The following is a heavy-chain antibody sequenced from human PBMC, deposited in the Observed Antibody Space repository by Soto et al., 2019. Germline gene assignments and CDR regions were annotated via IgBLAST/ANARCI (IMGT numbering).Heavy chain of an antibody. CDR1: GDIVSSNSAA. CDR2: TYYRSKWYN. J-gene: IGHJ5*02. CDR3: VRTPASGTLDP. V-gene: IGHV6-1*01. Sequence: SQTLSLTCAISGDIVSSNSAAWNFIIHSPSRGLEWLGRTYYRSKWYNDYAVSVKSRITINPDTSKNQFSLQLNSVTPEDTAVYYCVRTPASGTLDPWGQGSLVTVSS. D-gene: IGHD6-13*01.